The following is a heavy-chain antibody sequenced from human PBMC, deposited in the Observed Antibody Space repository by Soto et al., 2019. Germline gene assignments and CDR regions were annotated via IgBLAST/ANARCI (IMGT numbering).Heavy chain of an antibody. CDR3: ARVWGSSGYWGTEYYYYGMDV. V-gene: IGHV4-30-4*01. CDR1: GGSISSGDCY. CDR2: IYYSGST. J-gene: IGHJ6*02. D-gene: IGHD3-22*01. Sequence: SETLSLTCAVSGGSISSGDCYWSWIRQPPGKGLEWIGYIYYSGSTYYNPSLKSRVTISVDTSKNQFSLKLSSVTAADTAVYYCARVWGSSGYWGTEYYYYGMDVWGQGTTVTVSS.